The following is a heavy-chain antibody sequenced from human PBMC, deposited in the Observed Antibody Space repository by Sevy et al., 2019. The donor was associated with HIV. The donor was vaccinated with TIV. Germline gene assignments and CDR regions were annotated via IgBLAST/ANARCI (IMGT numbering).Heavy chain of an antibody. Sequence: SETLSLTCAVYGGSFSGYYWSWIRQPPGKGLEWMGEINHSGSTNYNPSLKSRVTISVDTSKNQFSLKLSSVTAADTAVYYCARGYGDYGLDYWGQGTLVTVSS. V-gene: IGHV4-34*01. CDR3: ARGYGDYGLDY. CDR2: INHSGST. J-gene: IGHJ4*02. CDR1: GGSFSGYY. D-gene: IGHD4-17*01.